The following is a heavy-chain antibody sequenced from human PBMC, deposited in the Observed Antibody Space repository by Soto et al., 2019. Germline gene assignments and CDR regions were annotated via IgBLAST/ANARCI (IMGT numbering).Heavy chain of an antibody. J-gene: IGHJ4*02. CDR2: IIPILGIA. V-gene: IGHV1-69*04. CDR1: GGTFSSYT. CDR3: ARDPGGYFDWLLPDY. Sequence: SVRVSCKASGGTFSSYTISWVRQDPGQGLEWMGRIIPILGIANYAQKFQGRVTITADKSTSTAYMELSSLRSEDTAVYYCARDPGGYFDWLLPDYWGQGTLVTVSS. D-gene: IGHD3-9*01.